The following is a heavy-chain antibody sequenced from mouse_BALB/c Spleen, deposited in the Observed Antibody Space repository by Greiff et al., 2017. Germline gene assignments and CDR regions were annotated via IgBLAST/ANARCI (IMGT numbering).Heavy chain of an antibody. J-gene: IGHJ4*01. CDR1: GFSLTSYG. Sequence: QVQLKQSGPSLVQPSQSLSITCTVSGFSLTSYGVHWVRQSPGKGLEWLGVIWGDGSTNYHSALISRLSISKDNSKSQVFLKLNSLQTDDTATYYCARRGRAMDYWGQGTSVTVSS. CDR2: IWGDGST. V-gene: IGHV2-3*01. CDR3: ARRGRAMDY.